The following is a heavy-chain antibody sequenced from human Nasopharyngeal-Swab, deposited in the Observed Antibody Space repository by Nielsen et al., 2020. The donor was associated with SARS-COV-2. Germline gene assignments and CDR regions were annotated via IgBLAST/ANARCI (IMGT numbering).Heavy chain of an antibody. CDR3: AKAPRGITMSYFQH. J-gene: IGHJ1*01. Sequence: GESLKISCAASGFTFSSYAMSWVRQAPGKGLEWVSAISGSGGSTYYADSVKGRLTISRDNSKNTLYQQMNSLRAEDTAVYYCAKAPRGITMSYFQHWGQGTLVTVSS. CDR1: GFTFSSYA. V-gene: IGHV3-23*01. CDR2: ISGSGGST. D-gene: IGHD3-10*02.